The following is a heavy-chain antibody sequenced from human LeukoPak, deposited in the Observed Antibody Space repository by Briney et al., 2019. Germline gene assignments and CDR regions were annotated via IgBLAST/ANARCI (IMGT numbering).Heavy chain of an antibody. CDR1: GFTFSSYA. CDR3: AKAGQLVRFDY. Sequence: GGSLRLSCAASGFTFSSYAMSWVRQAPGKGPEWVSAISGSGGSTYYSDSVKGRFTISRDNSKNTLYLQMNSLRAEDTAVYYCAKAGQLVRFDYWGQGTLVTVSS. J-gene: IGHJ4*02. CDR2: ISGSGGST. D-gene: IGHD6-13*01. V-gene: IGHV3-23*01.